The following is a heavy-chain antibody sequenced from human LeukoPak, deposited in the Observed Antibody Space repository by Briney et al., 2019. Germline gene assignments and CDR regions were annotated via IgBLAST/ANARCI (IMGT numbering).Heavy chain of an antibody. J-gene: IGHJ3*02. D-gene: IGHD3-22*01. CDR3: ARPLDGRITMIPGAFDI. CDR1: GGTFISYA. Sequence: SVKVSCKASGGTFISYAISWVRQAPGQGLEWMGGIIPIFGTANYAQKFQGRVTITADESTSTAYMELSSLRSEDTAVYYCARPLDGRITMIPGAFDIWGQGTMVTVSS. CDR2: IIPIFGTA. V-gene: IGHV1-69*13.